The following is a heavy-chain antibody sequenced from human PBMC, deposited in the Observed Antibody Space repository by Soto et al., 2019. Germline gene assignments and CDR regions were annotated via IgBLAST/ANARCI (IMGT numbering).Heavy chain of an antibody. CDR2: INHSGST. D-gene: IGHD3-16*01. CDR1: GGSFSGYY. CDR3: ARSGGLSY. Sequence: QVQLQQWGAGLLKPSETLSLTCAVYGGSFSGYYWSWIRQPPGKGLEWIGEINHSGSTNYNPSLKSRVTISVDSSKNQFSLKLSSVTAADTAVYYCARSGGLSYWGQGTLVTVFS. J-gene: IGHJ4*02. V-gene: IGHV4-34*01.